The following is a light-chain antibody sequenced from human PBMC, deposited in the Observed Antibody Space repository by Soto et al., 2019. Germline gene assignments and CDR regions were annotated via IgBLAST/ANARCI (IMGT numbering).Light chain of an antibody. CDR2: LGS. J-gene: IGKJ2*01. V-gene: IGKV2-28*01. CDR3: MQALQTPYT. CDR1: QSLLHSNGYKF. Sequence: DIVMTQSPLYLPVTPGEPASISCRSSQSLLHSNGYKFFDWYLQKPGQSPQLLIYLGSNRASGVPDRFSGSESGSDFTLKISRVEAEDVGVYYCMQALQTPYTFGHGTKLEIK.